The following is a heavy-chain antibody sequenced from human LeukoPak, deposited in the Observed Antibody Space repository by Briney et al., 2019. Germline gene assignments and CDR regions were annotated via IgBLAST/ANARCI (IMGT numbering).Heavy chain of an antibody. CDR3: ARGPLAYDSSGYYYYWYFDL. CDR2: INHSGST. V-gene: IGHV4-34*01. D-gene: IGHD3-22*01. CDR1: GGSFSGYY. Sequence: SETLSLTCAVYGGSFSGYYWSWIRQPPGKGLEWIGEINHSGSTNYNPSLKSRVTISIDTSKNQFSLKLSSVTAADTAVYYCARGPLAYDSSGYYYYWYFDLWGRGTLVTVSS. J-gene: IGHJ2*01.